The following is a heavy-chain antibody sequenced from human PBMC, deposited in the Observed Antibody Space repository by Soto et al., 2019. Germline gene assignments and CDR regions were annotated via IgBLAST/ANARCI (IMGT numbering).Heavy chain of an antibody. Sequence: QVQLQQWGAGLLKPSETLSLTCAVYGGSFSGYYWSWIRQPPGKGLEWIGEINHSGSTNYNPSLKSRVTISVDTSKNRFSLKLSSVTAADTAVYYCARVARGSITIFGVVTRWFDPWGQGTLVTVSS. CDR2: INHSGST. V-gene: IGHV4-34*01. CDR3: ARVARGSITIFGVVTRWFDP. J-gene: IGHJ5*02. D-gene: IGHD3-3*01. CDR1: GGSFSGYY.